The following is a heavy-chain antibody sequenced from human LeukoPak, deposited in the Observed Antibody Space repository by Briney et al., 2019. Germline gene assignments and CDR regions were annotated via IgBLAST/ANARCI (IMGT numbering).Heavy chain of an antibody. Sequence: ASVKVSCKVSGYTLTELSMHWVRQAPGKGLEWMGGFDPEDGETIYAQKFQGRVTMTEDTSTDTAYMELSSLRSEDTAVYYCATSRVLRYLDWLFPLGFDYWGQGTLVTVSS. V-gene: IGHV1-24*01. CDR2: FDPEDGET. CDR1: GYTLTELS. J-gene: IGHJ4*02. CDR3: ATSRVLRYLDWLFPLGFDY. D-gene: IGHD3-9*01.